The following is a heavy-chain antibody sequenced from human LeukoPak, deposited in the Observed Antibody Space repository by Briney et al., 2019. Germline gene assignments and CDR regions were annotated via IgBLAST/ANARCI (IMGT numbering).Heavy chain of an antibody. CDR3: ARASKPYYYDSSGYYFDY. D-gene: IGHD3-22*01. Sequence: PGGSLRLSCAASGFTFSSYSMNWVRQAPGKGLEWVSSISSSSSYIYYADSVKGRFTISRDNAKNSLYLQMNSLRAEDTAVYYCARASKPYYYDSSGYYFDYWGQGTLVTVSS. CDR1: GFTFSSYS. CDR2: ISSSSSYI. J-gene: IGHJ4*02. V-gene: IGHV3-21*01.